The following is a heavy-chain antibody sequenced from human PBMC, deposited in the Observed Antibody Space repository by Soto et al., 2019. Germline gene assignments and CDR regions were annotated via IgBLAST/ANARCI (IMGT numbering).Heavy chain of an antibody. D-gene: IGHD2-8*01. J-gene: IGHJ4*02. CDR3: ARHESNGNVWPLDY. CDR1: GDSIGTTHSY. CDR2: IHYSGST. Sequence: QVQLLESGPGLVKPSETLSLTCTVSGDSIGTTHSYWAWIRQSPGKGLEWIGNIHYSGSTYYMPSLRSRVTLSVDTSKNQFSLRLTSVTAEDTAVYYCARHESNGNVWPLDYWGQGILVTVSS. V-gene: IGHV4-39*01.